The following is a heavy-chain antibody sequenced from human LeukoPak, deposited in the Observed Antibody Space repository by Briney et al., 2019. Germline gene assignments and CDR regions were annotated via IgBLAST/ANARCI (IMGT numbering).Heavy chain of an antibody. CDR1: GGSISGYY. CDR2: LDYSGST. CDR3: ARHLRSGYDGAYYHYGMDV. Sequence: SETLSLTCTVPGGSISGYYWSWIRQPPGKGLEWIGYLDYSGSTNYNPSLKSRVTISVDPSNNQFSLKLTSVTAADTAVYFCARHLRSGYDGAYYHYGMDVWGQGTTVTVSS. D-gene: IGHD5-12*01. J-gene: IGHJ6*02. V-gene: IGHV4-59*08.